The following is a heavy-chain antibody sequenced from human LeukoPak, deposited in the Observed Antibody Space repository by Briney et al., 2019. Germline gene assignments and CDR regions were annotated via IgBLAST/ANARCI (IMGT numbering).Heavy chain of an antibody. Sequence: PSETLSLTCTVSGGSISSSSYYWSWIRQPPGKGLEWIGSFYYSGRTYYNPSLKSRVTISVDTSKNQFSLKLSSVTAADTAVYYCAREGYLDSSGCYFYWGQGTLVTVSS. D-gene: IGHD3-22*01. V-gene: IGHV4-39*07. CDR2: FYYSGRT. CDR1: GGSISSSSYY. J-gene: IGHJ4*02. CDR3: AREGYLDSSGCYFY.